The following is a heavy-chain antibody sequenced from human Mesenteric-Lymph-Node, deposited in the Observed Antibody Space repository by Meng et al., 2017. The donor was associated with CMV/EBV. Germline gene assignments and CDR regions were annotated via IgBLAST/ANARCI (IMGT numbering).Heavy chain of an antibody. D-gene: IGHD3/OR15-3a*01. CDR2: IYSGGST. J-gene: IGHJ4*02. CDR1: GFFFNKYT. CDR3: ASGLGG. V-gene: IGHV3-53*01. Sequence: GESLKISCAASGFFFNKYTMHWVRQAPGKGLEWVSVIYSGGSTYYADSVKGRFTISRDNSKNTLYLQMNSLRAEDTAVYYCASGLGGWGQGTLVTVSS.